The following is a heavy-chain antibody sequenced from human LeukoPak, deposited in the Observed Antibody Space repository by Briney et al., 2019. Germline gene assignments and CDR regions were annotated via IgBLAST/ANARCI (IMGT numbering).Heavy chain of an antibody. CDR2: INPSGGST. CDR3: ARGYGDYRFWFDP. Sequence: GASVKVSCMASGYTFTSYYMHWVRQAPGQGLEWMGIINPSGGSTNYAQKFQGRVTITADESTSTAYMELSSLRSEDTAVYYCARGYGDYRFWFDPWGQGTLVTVSS. J-gene: IGHJ5*02. D-gene: IGHD4-17*01. V-gene: IGHV1-46*01. CDR1: GYTFTSYY.